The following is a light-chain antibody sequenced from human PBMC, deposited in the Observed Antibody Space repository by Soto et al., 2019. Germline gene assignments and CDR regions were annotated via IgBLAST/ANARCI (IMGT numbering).Light chain of an antibody. J-gene: IGLJ1*01. Sequence: QSVLTQPASVSGSPGQSITISCTGTSTDVGSHKLVSWYQQYPGNAPKLIIFEAYKRPSGVSNRFSGSKSGSTASLTISGLQAEDEADYYCCSFTSSITYVFGTGTKVTVL. CDR2: EAY. CDR3: CSFTSSITYV. CDR1: STDVGSHKL. V-gene: IGLV2-14*02.